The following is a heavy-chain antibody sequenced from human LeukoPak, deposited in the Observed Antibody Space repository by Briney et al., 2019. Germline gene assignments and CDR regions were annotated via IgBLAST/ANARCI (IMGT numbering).Heavy chain of an antibody. CDR1: GYTFASYG. V-gene: IGHV1-18*01. J-gene: IGHJ5*02. CDR3: ARDGWSLGP. CDR2: ISVYSGNT. D-gene: IGHD2-8*01. Sequence: GASVKVSCKASGYTFASYGVTWVRQAPGQGPEGMAWISVYSGNTEYAQKFQDRVTLTADTSTSTVYMELRSLRSDDTAVYYCARDGWSLGPWGQGTLVTVSS.